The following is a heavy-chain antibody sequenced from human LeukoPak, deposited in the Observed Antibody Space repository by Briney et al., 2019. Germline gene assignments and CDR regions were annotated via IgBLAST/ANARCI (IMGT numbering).Heavy chain of an antibody. Sequence: GGSLRLSCAASGFTFSSYSFNWVRQVPGKGLEWVSSITTTFYTYYTDSVKGRFTISRDNAKNSVYLQMNRLRAEDTAVYYCARDPSGTHSDYDWGFDYWGQGILVIVSS. CDR1: GFTFSSYS. CDR2: ITTTFYT. CDR3: ARDPSGTHSDYDWGFDY. D-gene: IGHD5-12*01. V-gene: IGHV3-21*01. J-gene: IGHJ4*02.